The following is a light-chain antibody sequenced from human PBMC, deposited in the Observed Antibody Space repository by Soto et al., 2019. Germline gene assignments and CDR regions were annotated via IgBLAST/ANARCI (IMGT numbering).Light chain of an antibody. CDR1: QSVSSY. Sequence: EIVMTQSPATLSVSPGESATLSCRASQSVSSYLAWYQQKPGQAPRLLIYGTSSRATGIPDRFSGSGSGTDFTLTISRLEPEDFAVFYCQQYGSSITFGQGTRLEIK. J-gene: IGKJ5*01. CDR3: QQYGSSIT. CDR2: GTS. V-gene: IGKV3-20*01.